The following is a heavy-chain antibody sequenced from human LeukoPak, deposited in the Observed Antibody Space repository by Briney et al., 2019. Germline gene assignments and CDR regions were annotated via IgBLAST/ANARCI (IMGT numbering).Heavy chain of an antibody. CDR1: GYTLTELS. V-gene: IGHV1-24*01. CDR3: ATDYYDSSGYYSFDY. CDR2: FDPEDGET. Sequence: ASVTVSCKVSGYTLTELSMHWVRQAPGKGLEWMGGFDPEDGETIYAQKFQGRVTMTEDTSTDTAYVELSSLRSEDTAVYYCATDYYDSSGYYSFDYWGQGTLVTVSS. D-gene: IGHD3-22*01. J-gene: IGHJ4*02.